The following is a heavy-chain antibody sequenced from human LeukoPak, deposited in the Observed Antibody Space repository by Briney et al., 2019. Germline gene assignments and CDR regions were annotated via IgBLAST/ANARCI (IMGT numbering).Heavy chain of an antibody. Sequence: PSETLSLTCTVSGGSISSHYWSWNRQPPGKGLEWIGYIYYSGSTNYNPSLKSRVTISVDTSKNQFSLKLSSVTAADTAVYCCARGSGLLWFGELFGYWGQGTLVTVSS. CDR2: IYYSGST. CDR1: GGSISSHY. CDR3: ARGSGLLWFGELFGY. J-gene: IGHJ4*02. D-gene: IGHD3-10*01. V-gene: IGHV4-59*11.